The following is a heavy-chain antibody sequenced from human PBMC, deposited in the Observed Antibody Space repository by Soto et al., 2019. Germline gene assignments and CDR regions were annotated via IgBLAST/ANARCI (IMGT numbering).Heavy chain of an antibody. CDR3: AKDIEEVVYYYGMDV. CDR2: ISYDGNNK. Sequence: QVQLVESGGGVVQPGKSLRLSCAASGFTFSSYGMHWVRQAPGKGLEWVALISYDGNNKYYGDSVEGRFTIFRDNSKNTLFLQMNSLRAGDTAVYFCAKDIEEVVYYYGMDVWGHGTTVTVSS. V-gene: IGHV3-30*18. D-gene: IGHD1-26*01. CDR1: GFTFSSYG. J-gene: IGHJ6*02.